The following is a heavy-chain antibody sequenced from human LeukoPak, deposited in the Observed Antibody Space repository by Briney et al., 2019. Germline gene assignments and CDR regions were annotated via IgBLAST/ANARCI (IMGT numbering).Heavy chain of an antibody. J-gene: IGHJ3*02. CDR1: GFTFDDYA. Sequence: GGSLRLSCAASGFTFDDYAMHWVRQAPGKGLEWVSLISWDGGSTYYADSVKGRFTISRDNSKNSLYLQMNSLRAEDTAVYYCATSSRDGYNFFAFDIWGQGTMVTVSS. CDR3: ATSSRDGYNFFAFDI. D-gene: IGHD5-24*01. CDR2: ISWDGGST. V-gene: IGHV3-43D*03.